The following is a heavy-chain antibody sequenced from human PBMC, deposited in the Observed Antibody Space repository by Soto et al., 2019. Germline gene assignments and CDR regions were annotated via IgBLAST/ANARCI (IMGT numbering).Heavy chain of an antibody. Sequence: SETLSLTCTVSGGSISSGGYYWSWIRQHRGKSLEWIGYIYYSGSTYYNPLLKSRVTISVDTSKNQFSLKLSSVTAADTAVYYCSRDQAGITFGGVSKRGENDAFDIWGQGTMVTVSS. D-gene: IGHD3-16*01. CDR2: IYYSGST. CDR3: SRDQAGITFGGVSKRGENDAFDI. V-gene: IGHV4-31*03. CDR1: GGSISSGGYY. J-gene: IGHJ3*02.